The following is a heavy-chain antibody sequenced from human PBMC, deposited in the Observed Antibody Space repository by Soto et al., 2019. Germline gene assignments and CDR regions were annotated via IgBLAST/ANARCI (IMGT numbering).Heavy chain of an antibody. V-gene: IGHV3-23*01. D-gene: IGHD6-6*01. CDR3: AKDLEYSSSSIDY. Sequence: GGSLRLSCAASGFTFSSYAMSWVRQAPGKGLEWVSAISGSGGSTYYADSVKGRFTISRDNSKNTLYLQTNSLRAEDTAVYYCAKDLEYSSSSIDYWGQGTLVTVSS. CDR1: GFTFSSYA. CDR2: ISGSGGST. J-gene: IGHJ4*02.